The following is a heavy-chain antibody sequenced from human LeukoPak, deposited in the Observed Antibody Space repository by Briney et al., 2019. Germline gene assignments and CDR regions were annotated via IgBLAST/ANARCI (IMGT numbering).Heavy chain of an antibody. CDR1: GFTVSNGW. J-gene: IGHJ4*02. CDR3: TTDGSPYCGGDCYYDY. Sequence: GRSLRLACAASGFTVSNGWMGWVRQAPGEGLEWVGRIKSKTDGGTTDYAAPVKGRFTISRDDSKNTLYLQMNSLKTEDTAVYYCTTDGSPYCGGDCYYDYWGQGTLVTVSS. D-gene: IGHD2-21*02. V-gene: IGHV3-15*01. CDR2: IKSKTDGGTT.